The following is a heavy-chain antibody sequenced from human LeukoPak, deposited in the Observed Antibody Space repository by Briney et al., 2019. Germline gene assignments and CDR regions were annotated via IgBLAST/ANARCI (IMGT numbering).Heavy chain of an antibody. Sequence: HGESLKISCKGSGYSFSTYWIGWVRQMPGKGLEWMGLINAADSDTRYSPSFQGQVLISVDKSISTAYLQWGNLKATDTAFYYCARVPCTGGSCSRTFDYWGQGTLVTVSS. D-gene: IGHD2-8*02. J-gene: IGHJ4*02. CDR1: GYSFSTYW. CDR2: INAADSDT. CDR3: ARVPCTGGSCSRTFDY. V-gene: IGHV5-51*01.